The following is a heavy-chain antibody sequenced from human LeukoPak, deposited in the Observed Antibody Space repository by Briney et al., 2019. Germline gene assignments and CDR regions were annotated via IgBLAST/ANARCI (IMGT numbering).Heavy chain of an antibody. CDR1: GFTFSSYA. CDR3: AKEERSGYYYGN. Sequence: GGSLRLSCGASGFTFSSYAMTWVRQAPGKGLEWVSCISGSDDSTYYADSVKGRFTISRDNSKNTLYLQMSSLRVEDTAVYYCAKEERSGYYYGNWGQGTLVSVSS. J-gene: IGHJ4*02. D-gene: IGHD3-22*01. CDR2: ISGSDDST. V-gene: IGHV3-23*01.